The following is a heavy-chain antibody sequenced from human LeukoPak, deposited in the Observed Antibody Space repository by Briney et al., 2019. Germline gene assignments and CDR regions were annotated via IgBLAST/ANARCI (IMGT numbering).Heavy chain of an antibody. CDR2: IYHSGST. CDR3: ARVTPFITMVRGVTPDYFDY. J-gene: IGHJ4*02. V-gene: IGHV4-4*02. Sequence: SGTLSLTCAVSGGSISSSNWWSWVRPPPGKGLEWIGEIYHSGSTNYNPSLKSRVTISVDKSKNQFSLKLSSVTAADTAVYYCARVTPFITMVRGVTPDYFDYWGQGTLVTVSS. CDR1: GGSISSSNW. D-gene: IGHD3-10*01.